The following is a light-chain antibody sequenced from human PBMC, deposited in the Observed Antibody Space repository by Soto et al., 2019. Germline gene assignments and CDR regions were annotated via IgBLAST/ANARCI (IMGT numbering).Light chain of an antibody. CDR1: QGISTY. Sequence: DIQLTQPQSFLSASVGDRVTITCRARQGISTYLAWYQQKSGKAPKLLIYVASTLQSGVPSRFSGSGSWTEFTLTISSLQPEDLATDYCQQLNSYPYTFGQGTKLEIK. V-gene: IGKV1-9*01. J-gene: IGKJ2*01. CDR2: VAS. CDR3: QQLNSYPYT.